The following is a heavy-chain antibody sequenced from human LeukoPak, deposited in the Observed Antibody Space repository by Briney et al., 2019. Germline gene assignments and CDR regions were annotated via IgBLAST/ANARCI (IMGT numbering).Heavy chain of an antibody. CDR1: GDSISNYY. CDR2: IYYSGST. CDR3: ARHHDSSGADAFDI. V-gene: IGHV4-59*08. D-gene: IGHD3-22*01. J-gene: IGHJ3*02. Sequence: PSETLSLTCTVSGDSISNYYWSWIRQPPGKGLEWIGYIYYSGSTNYNPSLKSRVTISLDTSKNQFSLKLSSVTAADTAVYSCARHHDSSGADAFDIWGQGTMVTVSS.